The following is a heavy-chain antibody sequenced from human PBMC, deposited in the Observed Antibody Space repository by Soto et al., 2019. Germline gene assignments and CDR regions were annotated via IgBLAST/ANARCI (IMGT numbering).Heavy chain of an antibody. J-gene: IGHJ4*02. D-gene: IGHD1-1*01. CDR1: GGSFSGYY. V-gene: IGHV4-34*01. Sequence: QVQLQQWGAGLLKPSETLSLTCAVYGGSFSGYYWSWIRQPPGKGLEWIGEINHSGSTNYNPSLKSRVTISVDTSKNQFYLKLSYVPAADTAVYYCARGLETGTPSPFDYWGQGTLVTVSS. CDR3: ARGLETGTPSPFDY. CDR2: INHSGST.